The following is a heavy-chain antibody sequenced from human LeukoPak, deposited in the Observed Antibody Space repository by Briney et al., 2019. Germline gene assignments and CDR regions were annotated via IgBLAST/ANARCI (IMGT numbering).Heavy chain of an antibody. CDR2: ISYDGSNK. D-gene: IGHD6-13*01. Sequence: LPGRSLRLSCAASGFTFSSYAMHWVRQAPGKGLEWVAVISYDGSNKYYADSVKGRFTISRDNAKNSLYLQMNSLRAEDTAVYYCARDSSSWYRVHYYYYMDVWGKGTTVTVSS. CDR3: ARDSSSWYRVHYYYYMDV. CDR1: GFTFSSYA. J-gene: IGHJ6*03. V-gene: IGHV3-30*04.